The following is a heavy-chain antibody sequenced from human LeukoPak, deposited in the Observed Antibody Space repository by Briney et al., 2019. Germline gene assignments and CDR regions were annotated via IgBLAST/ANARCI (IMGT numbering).Heavy chain of an antibody. Sequence: PGGSLRLSCAASGFTFSTYAMSWVRQAPGKGLEWVAVISYDGSNKYYADSVKGRFTISRDNSKNTLYLQMNSLRAEDTAVYYCAKDTHGGDCPGDWGQGTLVTVSS. V-gene: IGHV3-30*18. CDR2: ISYDGSNK. J-gene: IGHJ4*02. CDR3: AKDTHGGDCPGD. CDR1: GFTFSTYA. D-gene: IGHD2-21*02.